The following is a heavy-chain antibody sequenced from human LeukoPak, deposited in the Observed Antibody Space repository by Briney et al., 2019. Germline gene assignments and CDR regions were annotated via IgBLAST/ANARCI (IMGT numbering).Heavy chain of an antibody. J-gene: IGHJ4*02. CDR1: GGSISSSNYY. V-gene: IGHV4-39*01. D-gene: IGHD6-6*01. Sequence: SETLSLTCTVSGGSISSSNYYWGWIRQPPGKGLEWIGYIYYSGCTNYNPSLKSRVTISVDTSKNQFSLKLSSVTAADTAVYYCARQKYSSSSPDYWGQGTLVTVSS. CDR3: ARQKYSSSSPDY. CDR2: IYYSGCT.